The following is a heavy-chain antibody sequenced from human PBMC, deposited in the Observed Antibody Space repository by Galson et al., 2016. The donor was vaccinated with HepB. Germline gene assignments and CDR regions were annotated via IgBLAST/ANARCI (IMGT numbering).Heavy chain of an antibody. CDR1: GFTFSTYG. D-gene: IGHD1-1*01. V-gene: IGHV3-30*18. CDR2: ISYDGRDK. Sequence: SLRLSCAASGFTFSTYGIHWVRQAPGKGLEWVAVISYDGRDKHYADSVKGRFTVSRDNSKNTVYLQMNSLRIEDTGVYFCAKDPGQLERHFRGHWFDPWGQGTLVTVSS. J-gene: IGHJ5*02. CDR3: AKDPGQLERHFRGHWFDP.